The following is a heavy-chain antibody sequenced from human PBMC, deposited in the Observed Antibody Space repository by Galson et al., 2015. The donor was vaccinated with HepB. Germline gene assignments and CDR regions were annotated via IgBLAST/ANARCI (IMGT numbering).Heavy chain of an antibody. J-gene: IGHJ4*02. D-gene: IGHD4-11*01. CDR1: GFTFKTYT. V-gene: IGHV3-30*03. CDR3: ARYYGNYRAFDS. Sequence: SLRLSCAASGFTFKTYTMHWVRQAPGKGLEPVAVISHGANSRLYADSVKGRFTISRDNSNNMLYLQMNNLRVDDTAVYYCARYYGNYRAFDSWGQGTLVTVSS. CDR2: ISHGANSR.